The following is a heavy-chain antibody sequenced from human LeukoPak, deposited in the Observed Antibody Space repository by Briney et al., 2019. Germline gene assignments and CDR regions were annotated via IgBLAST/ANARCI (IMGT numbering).Heavy chain of an antibody. D-gene: IGHD3-9*01. V-gene: IGHV4-59*08. CDR3: ARYYDVLTLYNLPGFDP. Sequence: DTLSHTCAVSGSCVTNDYCSLIHQPPGKGLEWIGYIRYTGTTSYNPSLKSRVTISADTSKNEFSLKLTSVTAADTAVYYCARYYDVLTLYNLPGFDPWGQGTLVTVSS. J-gene: IGHJ5*02. CDR2: IRYTGTT. CDR1: GSCVTNDY.